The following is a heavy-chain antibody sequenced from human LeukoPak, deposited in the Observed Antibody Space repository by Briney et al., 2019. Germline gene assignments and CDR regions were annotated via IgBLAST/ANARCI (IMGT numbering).Heavy chain of an antibody. V-gene: IGHV4-4*07. Sequence: PSETLSLTCTVSGGSISSYYWSWIRQPAGKGLEWIGRIYTSGSTNYNPSLKSRVTMSVDTSKNQFSLKLSSVTAADTAVYYCAGDQRDFWSGNNWFDPWGQGTLVTVSS. CDR3: AGDQRDFWSGNNWFDP. D-gene: IGHD3-3*01. CDR1: GGSISSYY. CDR2: IYTSGST. J-gene: IGHJ5*02.